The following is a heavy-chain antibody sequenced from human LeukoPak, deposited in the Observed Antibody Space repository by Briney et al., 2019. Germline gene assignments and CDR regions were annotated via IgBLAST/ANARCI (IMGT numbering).Heavy chain of an antibody. V-gene: IGHV1-2*02. D-gene: IGHD3-10*01. Sequence: ASVKVSCKASGYTFTGYYIHWVRQAPGQGLEWMGWINPNSGGTNYAQKFQGRVTMTRDTSISTAYMELSRLRSDDTAVYYCARDLMVRGVNKVGMDVWGQGTTVTVSS. CDR3: ARDLMVRGVNKVGMDV. CDR1: GYTFTGYY. J-gene: IGHJ6*02. CDR2: INPNSGGT.